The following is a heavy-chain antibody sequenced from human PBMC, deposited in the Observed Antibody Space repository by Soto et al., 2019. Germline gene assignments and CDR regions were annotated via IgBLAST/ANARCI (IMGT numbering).Heavy chain of an antibody. J-gene: IGHJ4*02. Sequence: QVQLVQSGAEVKKPGASVKVSCKASGYTFTTYYMHWVRQAPGQGLEWMGIISPDGGLTSDAQKFQGRVTMTRDTSTSTVYMELSSLRSEDTAVYYCATRDPGHYWGQGTLVTVSS. CDR1: GYTFTTYY. CDR2: ISPDGGLT. V-gene: IGHV1-46*01. CDR3: ATRDPGHY.